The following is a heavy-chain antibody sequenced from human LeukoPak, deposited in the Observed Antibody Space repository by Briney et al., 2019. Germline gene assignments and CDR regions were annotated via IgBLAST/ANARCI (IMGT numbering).Heavy chain of an antibody. V-gene: IGHV3-64*01. CDR3: ARGVQNYGDPPLYYFDY. CDR1: GFTFSSYA. D-gene: IGHD4-17*01. CDR2: ISSNGGST. Sequence: GGSLRLSCAASGFTFSSYAMHWVRQAPGKGLEYASAISSNGGSTYYANSVKGRFTISRDNSKNTLYLQMGSLRAEDMAVYYCARGVQNYGDPPLYYFDYWGQGTLVTVSS. J-gene: IGHJ4*02.